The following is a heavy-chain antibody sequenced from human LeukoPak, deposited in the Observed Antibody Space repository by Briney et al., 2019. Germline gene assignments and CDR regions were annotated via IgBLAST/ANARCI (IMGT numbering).Heavy chain of an antibody. D-gene: IGHD5-24*01. CDR2: INPTSGTT. CDR3: ARGAEIATTQRRRYFQH. Sequence: GASVKVSCKASGYTFSGYYMHWVRQAPGQGLEWMGWINPTSGTTKYAQKFQGRVTLTRDTSISTGYMEVTTLKSDDTAVYYCARGAEIATTQRRRYFQHWGQGTLVTVSS. V-gene: IGHV1-2*02. CDR1: GYTFSGYY. J-gene: IGHJ1*01.